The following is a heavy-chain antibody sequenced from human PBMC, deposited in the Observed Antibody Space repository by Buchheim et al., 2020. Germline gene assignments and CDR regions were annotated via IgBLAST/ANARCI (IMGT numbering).Heavy chain of an antibody. CDR1: GVSINSGGYY. CDR3: ARGNSAQIMYATSHYLDS. D-gene: IGHD2-8*01. V-gene: IGHV4-31*03. J-gene: IGHJ4*02. Sequence: QVQLQESGPGLVKPSQILSLTCTVSGVSINSGGYYWSWIRQHPGKGLEWIGYIYYTGSTYYNPSLKSRVTISVDTSTNQFSLNLSSVTAADTAVYYCARGNSAQIMYATSHYLDSWGQGSL. CDR2: IYYTGST.